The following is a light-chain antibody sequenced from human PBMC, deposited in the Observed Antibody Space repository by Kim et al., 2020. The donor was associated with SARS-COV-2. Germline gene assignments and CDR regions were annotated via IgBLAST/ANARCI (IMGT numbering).Light chain of an antibody. CDR1: SSDVGGYNY. Sequence: QSALTQPASVSGSPGQSITISCTGTSSDVGGYNYVSWYQQHPGKAPKLMIYAVSNRPSGVSDRFSGSKSDNTASLTISGLQAEDEADYYCSSYTTSNIPVFGGGTQLTVL. V-gene: IGLV2-14*03. J-gene: IGLJ2*01. CDR3: SSYTTSNIPV. CDR2: AVS.